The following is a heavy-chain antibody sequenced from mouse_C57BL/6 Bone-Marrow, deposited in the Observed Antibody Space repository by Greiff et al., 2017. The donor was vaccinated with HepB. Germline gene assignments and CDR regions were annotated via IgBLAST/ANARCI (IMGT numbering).Heavy chain of an antibody. J-gene: IGHJ2*01. CDR3: ARKGWLRDY. V-gene: IGHV1-50*01. Sequence: VQLQQPGAELVKPGASVKLSCKASGYTFTSYWMQWVKQRPGQGLEWIGEIDPSDSCNNYNPKFKGKATLTVDTSSSTAYMQLSSLTSEDSAVYYCARKGWLRDYWGQGTTLTVSS. D-gene: IGHD2-2*01. CDR1: GYTFTSYW. CDR2: IDPSDSCN.